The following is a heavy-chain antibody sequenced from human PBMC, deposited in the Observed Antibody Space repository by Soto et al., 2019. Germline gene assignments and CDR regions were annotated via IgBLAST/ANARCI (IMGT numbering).Heavy chain of an antibody. V-gene: IGHV3-21*01. CDR3: ARAYDSSGYYLRYYFDY. CDR1: GFTFSSYS. CDR2: ISSSSSYI. Sequence: GGSLRLSCAASGFTFSSYSMNWVRQAPGKGLEWVSSISSSSSYIYYADSVKGRFTISRDNAKNSLYLQMNSLRAEDTAVYYCARAYDSSGYYLRYYFDYWGQGTLVTVSS. D-gene: IGHD3-22*01. J-gene: IGHJ4*02.